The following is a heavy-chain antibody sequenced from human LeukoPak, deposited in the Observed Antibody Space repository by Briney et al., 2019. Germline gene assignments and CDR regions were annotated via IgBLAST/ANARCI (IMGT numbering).Heavy chain of an antibody. J-gene: IGHJ4*02. CDR2: ISYDGRNK. CDR1: EFTFSSLT. D-gene: IGHD6-19*01. V-gene: IGHV3-30*04. Sequence: GGSLRLSCAASEFTFSSLTMHWVRQAPGKGLEWVAVISYDGRNKYYADSVKGRFTISRDNSKNTLYLQMNSLRPEDTAVYYCARAPLHSNGWSFDYWGQGTLVTVSS. CDR3: ARAPLHSNGWSFDY.